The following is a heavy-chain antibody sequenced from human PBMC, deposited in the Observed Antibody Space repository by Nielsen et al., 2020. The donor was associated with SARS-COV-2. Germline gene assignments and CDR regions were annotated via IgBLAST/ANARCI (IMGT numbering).Heavy chain of an antibody. V-gene: IGHV4-39*01. CDR2: IYYSGST. J-gene: IGHJ6*03. CDR1: GGSISSSSYY. D-gene: IGHD5-18*01. Sequence: SETLSLTCTVSGGSISSSSYYWGWIRQPPGKGLEWIGSIYYSGSTYYNPSLKSRVTISVDTSKNQFSLKLSSVTAADTAVYYCAGSELKDTAMALSWYYYYMDVWGKGTTVTVSS. CDR3: AGSELKDTAMALSWYYYYMDV.